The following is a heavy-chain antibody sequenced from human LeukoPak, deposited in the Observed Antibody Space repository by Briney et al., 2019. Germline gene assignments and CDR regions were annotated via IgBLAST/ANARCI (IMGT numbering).Heavy chain of an antibody. D-gene: IGHD3-10*02. CDR3: AELGITMIGGV. Sequence: GGSLRLSCAASGFNFSTYGMNWVRQAPGKGLEWVSYISSSGSTIYYADSVKGRFTISRDNAKNSLYLQMNSLRAEDTAVYYCAELGITMIGGVWGKGTTVTISS. J-gene: IGHJ6*04. CDR1: GFNFSTYG. CDR2: ISSSGSTI. V-gene: IGHV3-48*04.